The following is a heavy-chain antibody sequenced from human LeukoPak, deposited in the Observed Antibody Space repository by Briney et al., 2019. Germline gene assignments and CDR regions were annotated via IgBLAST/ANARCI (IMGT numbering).Heavy chain of an antibody. D-gene: IGHD3-10*01. J-gene: IGHJ3*02. CDR1: GYTLTELS. Sequence: GASVKVSCKVSGYTLTELSMHWVRQAPGKGLEWMGGFDPEDGETIYAQKFQGRVTMTEGTSTDTAYMELSSLRSEDTAVYYCATRWGMVQGDDRSRDAFDIWGQGTMVTVSS. V-gene: IGHV1-24*01. CDR3: ATRWGMVQGDDRSRDAFDI. CDR2: FDPEDGET.